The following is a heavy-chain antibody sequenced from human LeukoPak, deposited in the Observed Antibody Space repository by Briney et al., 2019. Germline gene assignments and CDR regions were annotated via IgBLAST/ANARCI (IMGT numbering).Heavy chain of an antibody. CDR2: INPSGGST. J-gene: IGHJ4*02. Sequence: GASVKVSCKAFGHSLTSYSMHWVRQAPGQGLEWMGIINPSGGSTSYAQKFQGRVTMTRDTSTSTVYMEVTSLRSKDTAVYYCARGFDGLRLKGQYFDYWGQGTLVTVSS. CDR3: ARGFDGLRLKGQYFDY. V-gene: IGHV1-46*01. D-gene: IGHD5/OR15-5a*01. CDR1: GHSLTSYS.